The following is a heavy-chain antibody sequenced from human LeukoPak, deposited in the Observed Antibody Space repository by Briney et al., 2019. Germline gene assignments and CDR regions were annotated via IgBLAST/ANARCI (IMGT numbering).Heavy chain of an antibody. Sequence: XETLSLTCTVSGYSISSGYYWGWIRQPPGKGLEWIGSIYHNGSTYYNPSLKSRVTISVDTSKNQFSLKLSSVTAADTAVYYCARGITIFGVVRLDAFDIWGQGTMVTVSS. CDR2: IYHNGST. V-gene: IGHV4-38-2*02. CDR1: GYSISSGYY. CDR3: ARGITIFGVVRLDAFDI. J-gene: IGHJ3*02. D-gene: IGHD3-3*01.